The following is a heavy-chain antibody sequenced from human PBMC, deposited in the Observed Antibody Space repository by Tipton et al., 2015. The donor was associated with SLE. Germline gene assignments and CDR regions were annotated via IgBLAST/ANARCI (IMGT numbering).Heavy chain of an antibody. CDR3: ARVGVSEGSRYFDY. D-gene: IGHD2-2*01. J-gene: IGHJ4*02. Sequence: TLSLTCAVSGGSISSHYWSWIRQPPGKGLEWIGYIYYSGSTNYNPSLKSRVTISVDTSKNQFSLKLSSVTAADTAVYYCARVGVSEGSRYFDYWGQGTLVTVSS. CDR1: GGSISSHY. V-gene: IGHV4-59*11. CDR2: IYYSGST.